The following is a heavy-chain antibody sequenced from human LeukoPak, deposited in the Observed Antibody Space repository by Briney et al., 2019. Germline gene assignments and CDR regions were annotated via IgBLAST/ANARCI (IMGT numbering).Heavy chain of an antibody. CDR1: GGSISSSSYY. CDR3: ARRAAARPDDAFDI. J-gene: IGHJ3*02. Sequence: SETLSLTCTVSGGSISSSSYYWGWIRQPPGKGLEWIGYIYYSGSTNYNPSLKSRVTISVDTSKNQFSLKLSSVTAADTAVYYCARRAAARPDDAFDIWGQGTMVTVSS. CDR2: IYYSGST. V-gene: IGHV4-61*05. D-gene: IGHD6-6*01.